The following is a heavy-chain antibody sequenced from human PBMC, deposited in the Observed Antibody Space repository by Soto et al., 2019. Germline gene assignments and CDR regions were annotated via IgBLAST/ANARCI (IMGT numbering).Heavy chain of an antibody. Sequence: GGSLRLSCAASGFSFSSYSMNWVRQAPGKGLEWVSSISSSASHINYADSVKGRFTISRDNAKKSLYLQMNSLRAEDTAVYYCARGYTGYCSGGTRYWFDPWGQGIRVTVAS. CDR1: GFSFSSYS. CDR3: ARGYTGYCSGGTRYWFDP. V-gene: IGHV3-21*01. CDR2: ISSSASHI. D-gene: IGHD2-15*01. J-gene: IGHJ5*02.